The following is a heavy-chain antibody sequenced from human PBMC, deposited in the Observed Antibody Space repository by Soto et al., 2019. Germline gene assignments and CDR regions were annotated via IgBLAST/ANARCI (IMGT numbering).Heavy chain of an antibody. CDR2: IIPIFGTA. CDR3: ARYYSGYDFYYFDY. J-gene: IGHJ4*02. CDR1: GGTFSSYA. D-gene: IGHD5-12*01. Sequence: GASVKVSCKASGGTFSSYAISWVRQAPGQGLEWMGGIIPIFGTANYAQKFQGRVTITADESTSTAYMELSSLRSEDTAVYYCARYYSGYDFYYFDYWGQRTLVTVSS. V-gene: IGHV1-69*13.